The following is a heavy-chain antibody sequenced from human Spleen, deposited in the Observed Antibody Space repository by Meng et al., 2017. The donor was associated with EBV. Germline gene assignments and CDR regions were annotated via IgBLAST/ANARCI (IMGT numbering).Heavy chain of an antibody. J-gene: IGHJ5*02. CDR3: ARGHGSREGWFDP. D-gene: IGHD1-26*01. V-gene: IGHV3-11*01. CDR1: GFTFSDYN. Sequence: QVQLVESGGGFVKAGGSLRLSCAASGFTFSDYNINWIRQAPGKGLEWVSYLNSGGSTIYYADSVKGRFTISGDNAKNSVSLQMNSLRVEDTAVYYCARGHGSREGWFDPWGQGTLVTVSS. CDR2: LNSGGSTI.